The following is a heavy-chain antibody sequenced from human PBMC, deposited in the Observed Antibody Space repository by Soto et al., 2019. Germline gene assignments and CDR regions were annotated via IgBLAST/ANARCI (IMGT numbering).Heavy chain of an antibody. CDR2: INHSGST. V-gene: IGHV4-34*01. Sequence: SETLSLTCAVYGGSFSGYYWSWIRQPPGKGLEWIGEINHSGSTNYNPSLKSRVTISVDTSKNQFSLKLSSVTAADTAVYYCARGRGSSWYDYYYGMEVWGQGTTVTVSS. J-gene: IGHJ6*02. D-gene: IGHD6-13*01. CDR1: GGSFSGYY. CDR3: ARGRGSSWYDYYYGMEV.